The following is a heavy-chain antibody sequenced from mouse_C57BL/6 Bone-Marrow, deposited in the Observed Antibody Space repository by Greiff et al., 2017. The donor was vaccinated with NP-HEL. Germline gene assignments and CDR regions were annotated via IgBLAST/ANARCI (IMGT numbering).Heavy chain of an antibody. Sequence: QVQLQQPGAELVKPGASVKLSCKASGYTFTSYWMHWVKQRPGQGLEWIGMIHPNSGSTNYNEKFKSKATLTVDKSSSTAYMQLSSLTSEDSAVYYCARNYYGSSSYWYVDVWGTGTTVTVSS. J-gene: IGHJ1*03. D-gene: IGHD1-1*01. CDR2: IHPNSGST. V-gene: IGHV1-64*01. CDR3: ARNYYGSSSYWYVDV. CDR1: GYTFTSYW.